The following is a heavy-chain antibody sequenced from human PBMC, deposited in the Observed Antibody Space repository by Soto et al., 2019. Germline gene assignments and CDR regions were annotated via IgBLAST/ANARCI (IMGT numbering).Heavy chain of an antibody. CDR3: ARWGGDGYNSYYYYGMDV. CDR1: GYTFTSYA. J-gene: IGHJ6*02. Sequence: QVQLVQSGAEEKKPGASVKVSCKASGYTFTSYAMHWVRQAPGQRLEWMGWINAGNGNTKYSQKFQGRVTITRDTSASTAYMELSSLRSEDTAVYYCARWGGDGYNSYYYYGMDVWGQGTTVTVSS. D-gene: IGHD2-21*01. V-gene: IGHV1-3*05. CDR2: INAGNGNT.